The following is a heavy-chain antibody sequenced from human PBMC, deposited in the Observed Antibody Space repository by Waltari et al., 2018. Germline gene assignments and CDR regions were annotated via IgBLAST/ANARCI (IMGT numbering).Heavy chain of an antibody. D-gene: IGHD2-2*01. J-gene: IGHJ4*02. Sequence: QVQLQESGPGLVTPSETLSLTCTVSGGSISSYYWSWIRQPAGKGLEWIGRIYTSGSTNYNPSLKSRVTMSVDTSKNQFSLKLSSVTAADTAVYYCAREVVVVPAAMVESIRIDYFDYWGQGTLVTVSS. V-gene: IGHV4-4*07. CDR3: AREVVVVPAAMVESIRIDYFDY. CDR1: GGSISSYY. CDR2: IYTSGST.